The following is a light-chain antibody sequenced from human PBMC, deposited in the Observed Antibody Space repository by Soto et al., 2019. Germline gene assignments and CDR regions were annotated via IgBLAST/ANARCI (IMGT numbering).Light chain of an antibody. CDR2: GNS. CDR1: SSHIGATYD. Sequence: QSVLTQPPSVSGAPGQRVTISCAGSSSHIGATYDIHWYQQLPGAAPRLLIYGNSNRPSGVPDRFAGSKSGTSASLAIFGLRVEDEGIYYCQAFDNSLSASGVFGGGTKLTVL. CDR3: QAFDNSLSASGV. V-gene: IGLV1-40*01. J-gene: IGLJ3*02.